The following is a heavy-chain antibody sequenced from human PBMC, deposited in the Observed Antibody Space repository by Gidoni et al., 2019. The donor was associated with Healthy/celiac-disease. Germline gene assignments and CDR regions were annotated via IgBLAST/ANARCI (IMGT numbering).Heavy chain of an antibody. D-gene: IGHD2-15*01. V-gene: IGHV3-33*01. CDR2: RWYDGSNK. J-gene: IGHJ4*02. CDR3: ARGAPDIVVVVAATNFDY. Sequence: QVQLVESGGGVVQPGRSLRLSCAASGFTFSSSGMHWVRQAPGKGPEWVAVRWYDGSNKYYADSVKGRFTISRDNSKNTLYLQMNSLRAEDTAVYYCARGAPDIVVVVAATNFDYWGQGTLVTVSS. CDR1: GFTFSSSG.